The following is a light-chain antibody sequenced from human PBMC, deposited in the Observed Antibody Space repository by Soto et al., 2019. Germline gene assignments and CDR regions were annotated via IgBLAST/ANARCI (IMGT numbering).Light chain of an antibody. V-gene: IGKV1-39*01. J-gene: IGKJ4*01. Sequence: DIQLTQSPASLSASVGDGVTITCRASQTISRYLNWYQQKPGTAPKLLIYASSTLQSGVPARFSGSGSGADFTLTISSLQPEDFATYYCQQSYSTLLTFGGGTKVDIK. CDR1: QTISRY. CDR3: QQSYSTLLT. CDR2: ASS.